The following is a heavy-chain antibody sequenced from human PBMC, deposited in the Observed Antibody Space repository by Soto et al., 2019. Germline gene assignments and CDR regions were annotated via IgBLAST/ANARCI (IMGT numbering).Heavy chain of an antibody. CDR3: AKGASGYYYYDMDV. Sequence: EVQLLESGGGLVQPGGSLRISCAASGFTFSSYAMSWVRQAPGKGLEWVSAISGSGGSTYYADSVKGRFTISRDTSKNTLYLQMNSLRAEDTAVYYCAKGASGYYYYDMDVWGQGTTVTVSS. D-gene: IGHD3-10*01. V-gene: IGHV3-23*01. J-gene: IGHJ6*02. CDR2: ISGSGGST. CDR1: GFTFSSYA.